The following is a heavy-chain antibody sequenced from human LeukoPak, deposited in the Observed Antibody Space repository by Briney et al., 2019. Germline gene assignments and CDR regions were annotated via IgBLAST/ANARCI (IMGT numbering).Heavy chain of an antibody. CDR2: IYYSGST. Sequence: SETLSLSCTASGGSISSYYWSWIRQPPGKGLEWVGYIYYSGSTNYNPSLKSRVTISVDTSKNKFSLKLSSVTAADRAVYYCARGNYYESSGYYSRVGFFDYWGQGTLVTVSS. CDR1: GGSISSYY. D-gene: IGHD3-22*01. J-gene: IGHJ4*02. V-gene: IGHV4-59*01. CDR3: ARGNYYESSGYYSRVGFFDY.